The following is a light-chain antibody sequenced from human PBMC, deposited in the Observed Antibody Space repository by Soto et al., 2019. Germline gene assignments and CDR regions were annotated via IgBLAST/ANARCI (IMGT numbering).Light chain of an antibody. V-gene: IGLV2-14*03. CDR3: GSYTNSSTPWV. CDR2: DVS. CDR1: SSDVGGYNY. J-gene: IGLJ1*01. Sequence: QSVLTQPTSVSGSPGQSITISCTGTSSDVGGYNYVSWYQHHPGKAPKLMICDVSDRPSGVSNRFSGSKSGNTASLTISGLQAEDEADYYCGSYTNSSTPWVFGPGTKVTVL.